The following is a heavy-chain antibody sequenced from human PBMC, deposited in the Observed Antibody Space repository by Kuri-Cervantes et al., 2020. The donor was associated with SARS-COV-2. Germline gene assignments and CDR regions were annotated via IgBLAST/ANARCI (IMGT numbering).Heavy chain of an antibody. CDR3: ARVSPISYYYDSSGYLDY. CDR2: ISSSSSYI. V-gene: IGHV3-21*01. Sequence: ETLSLTCAASGFTVSSNEMSWVRQAPGKGLEWVSSISSSSSYIYYADSVKGRFTITRDNAKNSLYLQMNSLRAEDTAVYYCARVSPISYYYDSSGYLDYWGQGTLVTVSS. J-gene: IGHJ4*02. CDR1: GFTVSSNE. D-gene: IGHD3-22*01.